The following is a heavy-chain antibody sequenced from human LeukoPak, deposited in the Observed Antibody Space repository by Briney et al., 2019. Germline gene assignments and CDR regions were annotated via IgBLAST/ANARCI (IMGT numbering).Heavy chain of an antibody. Sequence: SETLSLTCTVSGGSISSSSYYWGWIRQPPGKGLEWIGYIYYSGSTYYNPSLKSRATISVDTSKNQFSLKLSSVTAADTAVYYCARDQGKKFHDWGQGTLVTISS. CDR1: GGSISSSSYY. D-gene: IGHD3-10*01. V-gene: IGHV4-39*07. CDR2: IYYSGST. J-gene: IGHJ4*02. CDR3: ARDQGKKFHD.